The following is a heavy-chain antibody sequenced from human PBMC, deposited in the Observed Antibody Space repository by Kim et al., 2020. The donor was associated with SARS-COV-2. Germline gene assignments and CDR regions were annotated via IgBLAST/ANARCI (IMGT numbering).Heavy chain of an antibody. Sequence: SVKVSCKASGGTFSSYAISWVRQAPGQGLEWMGGIIPIFGTANYAQKFQGRVTITADESTSTAYMELSSLRSEDTAVYYCARVLLIMGPPLEYYGMDVWGQGTTVTVSS. CDR3: ARVLLIMGPPLEYYGMDV. CDR2: IIPIFGTA. CDR1: GGTFSSYA. D-gene: IGHD3-10*01. J-gene: IGHJ6*02. V-gene: IGHV1-69*13.